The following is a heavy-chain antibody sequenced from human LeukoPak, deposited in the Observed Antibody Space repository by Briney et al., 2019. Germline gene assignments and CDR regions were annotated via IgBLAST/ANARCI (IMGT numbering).Heavy chain of an antibody. V-gene: IGHV3-21*01. D-gene: IGHD1-7*01. J-gene: IGHJ6*03. CDR2: ISSSSSYI. CDR3: AGDPGGVSWNYVAYYYYYMDV. Sequence: GGSLRLSCAASGFTFSSYSMNWVRQAPGKGLEWVSSISSSSSYIYYADSVKGRFTISRDNAKNSLYLQMNSLRAEDTAVYYCAGDPGGVSWNYVAYYYYYMDVWGKGTTVTVSS. CDR1: GFTFSSYS.